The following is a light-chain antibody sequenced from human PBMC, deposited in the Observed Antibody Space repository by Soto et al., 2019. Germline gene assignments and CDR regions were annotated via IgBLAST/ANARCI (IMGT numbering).Light chain of an antibody. CDR3: QKYNSALIT. V-gene: IGKV1-27*01. CDR2: AAS. J-gene: IGKJ3*01. CDR1: QGISPY. Sequence: DIPMTQSPSSLSASVGDRVTITCRASQGISPYLAWYQQKPGKVPKLLIYAASTLQSGVPSRFSGSGSGTDFTLTISSLQPEDVATYYGQKYNSALITFGPGTKVDIK.